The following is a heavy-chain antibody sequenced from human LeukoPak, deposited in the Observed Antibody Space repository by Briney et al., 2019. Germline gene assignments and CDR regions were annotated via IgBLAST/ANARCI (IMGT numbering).Heavy chain of an antibody. V-gene: IGHV7-4-1*02. CDR3: ARVMEMSASYYYYYYMDV. CDR2: INTNTGNP. CDR1: GYTFTSYA. D-gene: IGHD5-24*01. Sequence: ASVKVSCKASGYTFTSYAMNWVRQAPGQGLEWMGWINTNTGNPTYAQGFTGRFVFSLDTSVSTAYLQISSLKAEDTAVYYCARVMEMSASYYYYYYMDVWGKGTTVTVSS. J-gene: IGHJ6*03.